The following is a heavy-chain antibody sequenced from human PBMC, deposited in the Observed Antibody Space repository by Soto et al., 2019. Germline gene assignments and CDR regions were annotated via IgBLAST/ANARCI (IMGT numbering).Heavy chain of an antibody. J-gene: IGHJ4*02. D-gene: IGHD1-26*01. CDR2: MQPSTGRT. CDR3: ARGVSAGVDY. Sequence: GASVKVSCTASGYSFTSLDINWVRQTAGQGLEWMGWMQPSTGRTGYAQKFQGRVTMTRDTSINTAYMELTTLTSDDTAFYYCARGVSAGVDYWGQGTLVTVS. CDR1: GYSFTSLD. V-gene: IGHV1-8*01.